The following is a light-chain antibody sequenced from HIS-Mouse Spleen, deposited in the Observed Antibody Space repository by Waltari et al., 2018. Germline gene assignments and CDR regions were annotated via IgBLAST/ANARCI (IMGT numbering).Light chain of an antibody. J-gene: IGLJ1*01. V-gene: IGLV2-8*01. Sequence: QGQSVTISCTGTSSDVGGYNYVSWYQQHPGKAPKPMIYEVSKRPSGVPDRFSGSKSGNTASLTVSGLQAEDEADYYCSSYAGSNNLGVFGTGTKVTVL. CDR1: SSDVGGYNY. CDR3: SSYAGSNNLGV. CDR2: EVS.